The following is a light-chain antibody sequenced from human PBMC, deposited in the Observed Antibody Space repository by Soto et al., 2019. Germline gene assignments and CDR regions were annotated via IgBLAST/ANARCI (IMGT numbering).Light chain of an antibody. V-gene: IGKV3-15*01. CDR1: QTIYSN. CDR3: QQYHTWPIT. Sequence: IGMRQSPATLSVKQGERATLSRRASQTIYSNVAWYQQRPGQPPRLLIYRASSRATGIPVRFSGSGSGTEFTLTISSLQSEDSAVYYCQQYHTWPITFGGGTKVDI. J-gene: IGKJ4*01. CDR2: RAS.